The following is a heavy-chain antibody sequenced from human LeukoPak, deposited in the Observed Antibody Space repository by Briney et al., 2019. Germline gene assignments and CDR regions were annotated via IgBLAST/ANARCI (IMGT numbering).Heavy chain of an antibody. CDR1: GFTFSSYS. CDR2: ISSNNNYI. CDR3: AKVWRGNYYDY. V-gene: IGHV3-21*04. J-gene: IGHJ4*02. Sequence: GGSLRLSCVASGFTFSSYSMNWVRQAPGKGLEWVSSISSNNNYIYYADSVKGRFTISRDNAKNTLYLQMNSLRSEDTALYYCAKVWRGNYYDYWGQGTLVSVSS. D-gene: IGHD1-1*01.